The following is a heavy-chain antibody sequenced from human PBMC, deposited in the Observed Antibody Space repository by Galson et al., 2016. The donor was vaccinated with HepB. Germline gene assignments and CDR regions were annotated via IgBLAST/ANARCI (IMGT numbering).Heavy chain of an antibody. V-gene: IGHV1-3*04. CDR2: NNDSGYT. Sequence: NNDSGYTKYSQKFQGRVTITRDTSSRTAYLELSSLISEDTAVYYCTRNAGGYKFGDWGQGTLVTVSS. CDR3: TRNAGGYKFGD. J-gene: IGHJ4*02. D-gene: IGHD5-24*01.